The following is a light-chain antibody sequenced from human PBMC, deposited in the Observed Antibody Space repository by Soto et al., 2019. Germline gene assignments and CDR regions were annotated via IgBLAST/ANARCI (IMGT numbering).Light chain of an antibody. CDR2: NNH. V-gene: IGLV1-44*01. J-gene: IGLJ1*01. CDR1: RSNIGSNN. CDR3: AAWDDSLDGYA. Sequence: QSVLTQPPSASGIPGQRVTISCSGSRSNIGSNNVNWYQQLPGTAPRLLTFNNHLRPSGVPDRFSGSKSGTSASLAISGLQSEDEGDYYCAAWDDSLDGYAFGPGTKVTVL.